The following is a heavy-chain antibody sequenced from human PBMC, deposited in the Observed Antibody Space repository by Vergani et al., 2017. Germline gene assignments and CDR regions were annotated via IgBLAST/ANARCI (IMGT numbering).Heavy chain of an antibody. Sequence: QVQLEQSGAEVRRPGASVKVSCKASRYTITDYYIHWMRQAPGQGLEWIGWINPNGDATHYAQNFRGRVTLTRDTSSTTAYMDLASLTSDDTAIYYCARDHQGPTTLDYWGQGSLVTVSS. CDR3: ARDHQGPTTLDY. V-gene: IGHV1-2*02. CDR1: RYTITDYY. D-gene: IGHD1-26*01. J-gene: IGHJ4*02. CDR2: INPNGDAT.